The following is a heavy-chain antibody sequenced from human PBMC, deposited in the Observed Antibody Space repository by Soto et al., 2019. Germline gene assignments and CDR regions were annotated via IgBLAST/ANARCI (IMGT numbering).Heavy chain of an antibody. Sequence: PGGSLRLSCAASGFTFSDYYMSWIRQAPGKGLEWVSYISSSGSTIYYADSVKGRFTISRDNAKNSLYLQMNSLRAEDTAVYYCARVRKSGYDFENWFDPWGQGTLVTVSS. CDR1: GFTFSDYY. CDR2: ISSSGSTI. D-gene: IGHD5-12*01. V-gene: IGHV3-11*01. CDR3: ARVRKSGYDFENWFDP. J-gene: IGHJ5*02.